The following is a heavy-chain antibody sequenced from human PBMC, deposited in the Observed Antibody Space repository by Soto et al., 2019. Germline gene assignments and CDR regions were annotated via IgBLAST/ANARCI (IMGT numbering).Heavy chain of an antibody. CDR2: FIPLLDMA. CDR1: GGTFNTYT. CDR3: AITYCRDNSCPRDFDF. J-gene: IGHJ4*02. Sequence: QVQVVQSGAEVKKPASSVTVSCKPSGGTFNTYTVNWVRLAPGHGLEWMGRFIPLLDMANYAQKFQDRVTITADRSTVTAYMELNSLTSDDTAVYYCAITYCRDNSCPRDFDFWGPGTRVTGSS. V-gene: IGHV1-69*02. D-gene: IGHD2-21*01.